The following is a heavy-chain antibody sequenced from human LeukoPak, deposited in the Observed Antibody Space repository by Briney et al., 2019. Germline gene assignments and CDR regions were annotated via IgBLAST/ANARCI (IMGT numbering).Heavy chain of an antibody. CDR2: INHSGST. D-gene: IGHD1-20*01. CDR1: GGSFSGYY. J-gene: IGHJ4*02. CDR3: ASSNNWKHDY. Sequence: PSETLSLTCAVYGGSFSGYYWSWIRQPPGKGLEWIGEINHSGSTNYNPSLKSRVTISVDTSKNQFSLKLSSVTAADTAVYYCASSNNWKHDYWGQGTLVTVSS. V-gene: IGHV4-34*01.